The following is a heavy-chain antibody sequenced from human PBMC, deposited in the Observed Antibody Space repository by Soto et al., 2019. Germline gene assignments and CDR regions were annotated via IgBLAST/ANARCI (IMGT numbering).Heavy chain of an antibody. Sequence: PSRTLSLTFAITGDSVSSNSAGWSCVSQSPSRGLEWLGRTYYRSKWYYEYAVSVRGRITINPDTSKNQYPLQLNSVPPEDTAVYSCARGEQYSGRIFDYWGQGTLVTVSS. J-gene: IGHJ4*01. CDR2: TYYRSKWYY. CDR3: ARGEQYSGRIFDY. V-gene: IGHV6-1*01. CDR1: GDSVSSNSAG. D-gene: IGHD1-26*01.